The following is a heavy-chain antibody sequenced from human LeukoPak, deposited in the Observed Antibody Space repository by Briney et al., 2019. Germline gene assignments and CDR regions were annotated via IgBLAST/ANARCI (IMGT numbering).Heavy chain of an antibody. J-gene: IGHJ6*02. CDR2: IYYSGST. CDR1: GGSVSSGSYY. V-gene: IGHV4-61*01. CDR3: ASTTYSSGYWSDYYYYGMDV. D-gene: IGHD3-22*01. Sequence: SETLSLTCTVSGGSVSSGSYYWSWIRQPPGKGLEWIGYIYYSGSTNYNPSLKSRVTISVDTPKNQFSLKLSSVTAADTAVYYCASTTYSSGYWSDYYYYGMDVWGQGTTVTVSS.